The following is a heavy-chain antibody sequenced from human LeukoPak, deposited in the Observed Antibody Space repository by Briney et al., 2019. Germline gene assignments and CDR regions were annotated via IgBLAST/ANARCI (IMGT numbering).Heavy chain of an antibody. Sequence: PSETPSLTCTVSGGSISYFWTWCQQPAGKGLEWIGRIDSSGGTNYNPSLRRGVTMSVDKSKNQFSLKLTSVTAADTAIYYCARGRNGPSADYYYGMDVWGQGTTATVSS. V-gene: IGHV4-4*07. CDR1: GGSISYF. CDR2: IDSSGGT. CDR3: ARGRNGPSADYYYGMDV. D-gene: IGHD3-10*01. J-gene: IGHJ6*02.